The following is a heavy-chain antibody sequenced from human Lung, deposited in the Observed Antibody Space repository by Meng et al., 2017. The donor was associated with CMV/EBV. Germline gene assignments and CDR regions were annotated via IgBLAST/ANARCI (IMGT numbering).Heavy chain of an antibody. CDR3: AKGGIRFLES. Sequence: LSCAVSGFTFNNYAMTWGRQTPGKGLEWVSTIGGSGGSTYYADSVKGHFTISRDNSKSTLYLQMNSLRAEDTAIYYCAKGGIRFLESWGQGALVTVSS. V-gene: IGHV3-23*01. CDR2: IGGSGGST. CDR1: GFTFNNYA. J-gene: IGHJ4*02. D-gene: IGHD3-3*01.